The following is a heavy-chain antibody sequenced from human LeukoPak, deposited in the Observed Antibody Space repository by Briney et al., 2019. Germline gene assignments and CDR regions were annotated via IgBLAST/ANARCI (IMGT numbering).Heavy chain of an antibody. J-gene: IGHJ4*02. CDR3: AKFYDLLTAYFDY. V-gene: IGHV3-23*01. CDR2: ISGRSGTTSYT. D-gene: IGHD3-9*01. Sequence: PGGSLRLSCAASGFTFSSSAMSWVRQSPGKGLEWVSAISGRSGTTSYTYYADSVRGRFTISRDNSKNTLYLQTNSLRAEDTAVYYCAKFYDLLTAYFDYWGQGTLVTVSS. CDR1: GFTFSSSA.